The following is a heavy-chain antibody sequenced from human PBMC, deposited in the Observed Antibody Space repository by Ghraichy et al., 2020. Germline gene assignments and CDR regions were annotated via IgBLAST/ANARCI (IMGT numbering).Heavy chain of an antibody. CDR3: AHSIQMEEYGDYLNSYFDP. V-gene: IGHV2-5*01. CDR1: GFSLNTSGVG. D-gene: IGHD4-17*01. Sequence: SGPTLVKPTQTLTLTCTFSGFSLNTSGVGVGWIRQPPGKALEWLALIYWNDDKRYSPSLKNRLTITKDTSKNQVVLTMTNMDPVDTATYYCAHSIQMEEYGDYLNSYFDPWGQGTLVTVSS. CDR2: IYWNDDK. J-gene: IGHJ5*02.